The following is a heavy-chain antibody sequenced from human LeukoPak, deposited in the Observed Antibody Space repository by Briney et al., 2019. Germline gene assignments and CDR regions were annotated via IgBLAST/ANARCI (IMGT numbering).Heavy chain of an antibody. Sequence: GGSLRLSCAASGFTFSSYAMSWVRQAPGKGLEWVPAISGSGGSTYYADSVKGRFTISRDNSKNTLYLQMNSLRAGDTAVYYCASHAGYCSGGSCYPILVFDYWGQGTLVTVSS. J-gene: IGHJ4*02. CDR2: ISGSGGST. CDR3: ASHAGYCSGGSCYPILVFDY. CDR1: GFTFSSYA. D-gene: IGHD2-15*01. V-gene: IGHV3-23*01.